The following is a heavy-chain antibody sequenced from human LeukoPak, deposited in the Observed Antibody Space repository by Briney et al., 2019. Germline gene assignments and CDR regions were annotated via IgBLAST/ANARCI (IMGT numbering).Heavy chain of an antibody. V-gene: IGHV3-74*01. CDR3: ARVASRAAAGPNWFDP. D-gene: IGHD6-13*01. Sequence: GGSLRLSCAASGFTFSSYWMHWVRQAPGKGLVWVSRINSDGSSTSYADSVKGRFTISRDNAKNTLYLQMNSLRAEDTAVYYCARVASRAAAGPNWFDPWGQGTLVTVSS. CDR1: GFTFSSYW. J-gene: IGHJ5*02. CDR2: INSDGSST.